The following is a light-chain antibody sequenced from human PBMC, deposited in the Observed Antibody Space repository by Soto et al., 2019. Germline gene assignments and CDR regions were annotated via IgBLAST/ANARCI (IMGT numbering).Light chain of an antibody. CDR1: QSLVYSNGNAY. J-gene: IGKJ1*01. Sequence: DAVLTQSPLSLPVTVGQPAAISCRSSQSLVYSNGNAYLIWFQQRPGQSPRRLIYQVSTRDAGVPDRFSGSGSGTYFTLTISRVEAGDVGLYYCMQGTHWPWTFGQGTKVEIK. CDR2: QVS. V-gene: IGKV2-30*01. CDR3: MQGTHWPWT.